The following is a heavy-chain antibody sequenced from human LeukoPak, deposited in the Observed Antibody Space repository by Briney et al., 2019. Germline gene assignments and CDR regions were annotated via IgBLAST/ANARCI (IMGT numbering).Heavy chain of an antibody. V-gene: IGHV4-59*08. CDR1: GGSISSYY. J-gene: IGHJ5*02. Sequence: SSETLSLTCTVSGGSISSYYWSWIRQPPGKGLEWIGYIYYSGSTNYNPSLKSRVTISVDTSKNQFSLKLSSVTAADTAVYYCASSPAKYYDFWSGYYPDNWFDPWGQGTLVTVSS. D-gene: IGHD3-3*01. CDR2: IYYSGST. CDR3: ASSPAKYYDFWSGYYPDNWFDP.